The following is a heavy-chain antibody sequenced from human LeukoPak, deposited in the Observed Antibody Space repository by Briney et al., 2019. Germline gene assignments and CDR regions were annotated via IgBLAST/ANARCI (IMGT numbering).Heavy chain of an antibody. Sequence: SETLSLTCAVSGYSISSGYYWGWIRQPPGKGLEWIGSIYYSGSTYYNPSLKSRVTISVDTSKNQFSLKLSSVTAADTAVYYCARQSGVSFSYYYYMDVWGKGTTVTVSS. D-gene: IGHD2/OR15-2a*01. J-gene: IGHJ6*03. V-gene: IGHV4-38-2*01. CDR3: ARQSGVSFSYYYYMDV. CDR1: GYSISSGYY. CDR2: IYYSGST.